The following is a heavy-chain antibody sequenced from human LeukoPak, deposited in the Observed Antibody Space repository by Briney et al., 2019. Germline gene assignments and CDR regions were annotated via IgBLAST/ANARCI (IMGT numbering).Heavy chain of an antibody. D-gene: IGHD3-10*01. V-gene: IGHV3-30*02. CDR2: IRFDGSNT. CDR3: AKVAQITMEAFDI. CDR1: GFTFRNYD. J-gene: IGHJ3*02. Sequence: GGSLRLSCAASGFTFRNYDMHWVRQAPGKGLEWVAFIRFDGSNTHYGDSVKGRFTISRDNSKNTLYLQMNSLRAEDTAVYYCAKVAQITMEAFDIWGQGTMVTVSS.